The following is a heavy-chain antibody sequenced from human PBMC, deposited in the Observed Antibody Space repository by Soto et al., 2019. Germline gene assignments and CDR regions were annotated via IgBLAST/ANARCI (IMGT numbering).Heavy chain of an antibody. CDR1: GYTFTSYG. CDR3: ARESRYCSGGSCYFLPGIDY. V-gene: IGHV1-18*01. D-gene: IGHD2-15*01. J-gene: IGHJ4*02. CDR2: ISAYNGNT. Sequence: ASVKVSCKASGYTFTSYGISWVRQAPGQGLERIGWISAYNGNTNYAQKLLGRVTMTTDTSTSTAYMELRSLRSDDTAVYYCARESRYCSGGSCYFLPGIDYWGQGTLVTVSS.